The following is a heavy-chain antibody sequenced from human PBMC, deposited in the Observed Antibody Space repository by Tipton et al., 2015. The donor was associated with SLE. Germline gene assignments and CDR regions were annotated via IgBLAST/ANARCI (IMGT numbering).Heavy chain of an antibody. Sequence: QVQLVQSGAVVKKPGASVKVSCKASGYTFTASYVHWVRQAPGQALEWMGRINPNNGGTNYAQRFQGRVTMTRDTSITTAYMELSSLRSDDTAVYYCARPAQSLVGSPYYYGMDVWGQGTTVTVSS. CDR3: ARPAQSLVGSPYYYGMDV. D-gene: IGHD1-26*01. CDR2: INPNNGGT. V-gene: IGHV1-2*06. J-gene: IGHJ6*02. CDR1: GYTFTASY.